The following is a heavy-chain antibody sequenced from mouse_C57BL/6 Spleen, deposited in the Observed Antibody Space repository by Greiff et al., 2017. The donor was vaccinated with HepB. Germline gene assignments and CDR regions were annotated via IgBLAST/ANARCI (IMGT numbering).Heavy chain of an antibody. CDR2: INYDGSST. CDR3: ARAYGSSSGYFDV. V-gene: IGHV5-16*01. J-gene: IGHJ1*03. CDR1: GFTFSDYY. Sequence: EVHLVESEGGLVQPGSSMKLSCTASGFTFSDYYMAWVRQVPEKGLEWVANINYDGSSTYYLDSLKSRFIISRDNAKNILYLQMSSLKSEDTATYYCARAYGSSSGYFDVWGTGTTVTVSS. D-gene: IGHD1-1*01.